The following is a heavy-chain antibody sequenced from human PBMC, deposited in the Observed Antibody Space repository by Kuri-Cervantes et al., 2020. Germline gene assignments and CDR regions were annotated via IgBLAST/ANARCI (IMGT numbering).Heavy chain of an antibody. CDR2: IIPIFGTA. CDR1: GYTFTSYA. V-gene: IGHV1-69*06. Sequence: SVKVSCKASGYTFTSYAMHWVRQAPGQGLEWMGGIIPIFGTANYAQKFQGRVTITADKSTSTAYMELSSLRSEDTAVYYCATVSSSFSLYYFDYWGQGTLVTVSS. J-gene: IGHJ4*02. CDR3: ATVSSSFSLYYFDY. D-gene: IGHD6-6*01.